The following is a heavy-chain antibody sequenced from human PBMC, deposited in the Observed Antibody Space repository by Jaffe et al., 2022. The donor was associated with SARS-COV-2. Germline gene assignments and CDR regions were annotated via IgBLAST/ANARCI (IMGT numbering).Heavy chain of an antibody. D-gene: IGHD3-3*01. CDR1: GGSISSYY. CDR3: ARGYYDFWSGEGGRNPAEYYYYYYGMDV. Sequence: QVQLQESGPGLVKPSETLSLTCTVSGGSISSYYWSWIRQPAGKGLEWIGRIYTSGSTNYNPSLKSRVTMSVDTSKNQFSLKLSSVTAADTAVYYCARGYYDFWSGEGGRNPAEYYYYYYGMDVWGQGTTVTVSS. J-gene: IGHJ6*02. CDR2: IYTSGST. V-gene: IGHV4-4*07.